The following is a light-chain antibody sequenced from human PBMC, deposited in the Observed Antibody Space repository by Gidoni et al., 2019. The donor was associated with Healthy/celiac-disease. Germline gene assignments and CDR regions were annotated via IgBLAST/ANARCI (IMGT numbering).Light chain of an antibody. CDR3: CSYAGSSTFPFV. CDR2: KGS. V-gene: IGLV2-23*03. J-gene: IGLJ1*01. CDR1: SSDGGSYNL. Sequence: QSALTQPASVSGSPGPSITISCPGTSSDGGSYNLVSWYQQPPGKAPKLMIYKGSKRPSGVSNRFSGSKSGNTASLTISGLQAEDEADYYCCSYAGSSTFPFVFGTGTKVTVL.